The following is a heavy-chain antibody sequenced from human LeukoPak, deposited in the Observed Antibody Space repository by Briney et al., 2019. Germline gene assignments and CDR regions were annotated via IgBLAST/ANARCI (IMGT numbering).Heavy chain of an antibody. CDR3: ASGPGVVPALYYYYYYYMDV. D-gene: IGHD2-2*01. CDR2: IYYSGST. J-gene: IGHJ6*03. CDR1: GGSISSGDYY. Sequence: SQTLSLTCTVSGGSISSGDYYWSWIRQPPGKGLEWIGYIYYSGSTYYNPSLKSRVTISVDTSKNQFSLKLSSVTAADTAVYDCASGPGVVPALYYYYYYYMDVWGKGTTVTVSS. V-gene: IGHV4-30-4*08.